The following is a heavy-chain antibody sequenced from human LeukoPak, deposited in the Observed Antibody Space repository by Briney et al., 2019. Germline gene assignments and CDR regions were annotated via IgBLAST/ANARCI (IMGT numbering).Heavy chain of an antibody. CDR1: GYTLTELS. CDR2: FDPEDGET. J-gene: IGHJ4*02. V-gene: IGHV1-24*01. Sequence: ASVKVSCKVSGYTLTELSMHWVRQAPGKGLEWMGGFDPEDGETIYAQKFQGRVTMTEDTSTDTAYMELSSLRSEDTAVYYCATGPSIVVVTAIGFDYWGQGTLVTVSS. D-gene: IGHD2-21*02. CDR3: ATGPSIVVVTAIGFDY.